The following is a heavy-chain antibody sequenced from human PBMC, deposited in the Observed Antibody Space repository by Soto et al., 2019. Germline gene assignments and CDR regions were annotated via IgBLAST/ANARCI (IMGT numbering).Heavy chain of an antibody. CDR2: ITGSGGST. J-gene: IGHJ4*02. V-gene: IGHV3-23*01. CDR1: GFTSGTYA. Sequence: GGSLRLSCAASGFTSGTYAMSWVRQAPGKGLEWVSGITGSGGSTDYADSVKGRFTISRDTSRNTLYLQMSRLSVDDTAIYYCAREYRASSQFDYWGQGTLVTVSS. CDR3: AREYRASSQFDY. D-gene: IGHD6-6*01.